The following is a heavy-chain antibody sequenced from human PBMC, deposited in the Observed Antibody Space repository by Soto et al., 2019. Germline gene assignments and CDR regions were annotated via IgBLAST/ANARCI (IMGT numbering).Heavy chain of an antibody. Sequence: PSETLSLTCTVSGGSISSGDYYWSWIRQPPGKGLEWIGYIYYSGSTYYNPSLKSRVTISVDTSKNQFSLKLSSVTAADTAVYYCARASRTSKYYGSGSYARFDPWGQGPLVTVSS. D-gene: IGHD3-10*01. CDR3: ARASRTSKYYGSGSYARFDP. J-gene: IGHJ5*02. V-gene: IGHV4-30-4*01. CDR1: GGSISSGDYY. CDR2: IYYSGST.